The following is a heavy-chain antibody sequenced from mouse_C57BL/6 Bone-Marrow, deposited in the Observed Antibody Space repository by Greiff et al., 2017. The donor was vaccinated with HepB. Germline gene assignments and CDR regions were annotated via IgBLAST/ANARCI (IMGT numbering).Heavy chain of an antibody. D-gene: IGHD1-1*01. V-gene: IGHV1-75*01. Sequence: VQLQQSGPELVKPGASVKISCKASGYTFTDYYINWVKQRPGQGLEWIGWIFTGSGSTYYNEKFKGKATLTVDKSSSTAYMFLSSLTSEDSAVYFCAREGYYYGSSYNWGQGTTLTVSS. CDR3: AREGYYYGSSYN. J-gene: IGHJ2*01. CDR2: IFTGSGST. CDR1: GYTFTDYY.